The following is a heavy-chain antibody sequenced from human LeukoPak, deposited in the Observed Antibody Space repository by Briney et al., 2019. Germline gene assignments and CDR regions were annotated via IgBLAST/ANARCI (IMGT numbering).Heavy chain of an antibody. J-gene: IGHJ6*03. CDR2: IYYSGST. D-gene: IGHD3-3*01. CDR1: GGSISSYY. CDR3: ARVSGYYMSYYYYYYMDV. V-gene: IGHV4-59*01. Sequence: SETLSLTCTVSGGSISSYYWSWIRQPPGKGLEWIGYIYYSGSTNYNPSLKSRVTISVDTSKNQFSLKLSSVTAADAAVYYCARVSGYYMSYYYYYYMDVWGKGATVTVSS.